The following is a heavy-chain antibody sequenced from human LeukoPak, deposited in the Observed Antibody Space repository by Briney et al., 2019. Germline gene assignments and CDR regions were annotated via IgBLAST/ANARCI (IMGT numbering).Heavy chain of an antibody. Sequence: SETLSLTCSVSGASLSSSSYYWGWIRQPPGKGLEWIGNMYYTGSTYPNPSLKSRVTMSVDTSKNQFSLKLSSVTAADTAVYYCASFVGFGGVIWRWYYMDVWGKGTTVTVSS. V-gene: IGHV4-39*07. CDR3: ASFVGFGGVIWRWYYMDV. CDR1: GASLSSSSYY. D-gene: IGHD3-16*01. CDR2: MYYTGST. J-gene: IGHJ6*03.